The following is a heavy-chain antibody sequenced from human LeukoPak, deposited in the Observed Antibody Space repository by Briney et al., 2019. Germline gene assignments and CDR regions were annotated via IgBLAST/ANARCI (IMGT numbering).Heavy chain of an antibody. CDR2: ISAYNGNT. V-gene: IGHV1-18*01. J-gene: IGHJ6*03. CDR3: ARDSFDCSGGSCYYYYYMDV. Sequence: ASVKVSCKASGYTFTSYGISWVRQAPGQGREWMGWISAYNGNTNYAQKLQGRVTMTTDTSTSTAYMELRSLRSDDTAVYYCARDSFDCSGGSCYYYYYMDVWGKGTTVTVSS. D-gene: IGHD2-15*01. CDR1: GYTFTSYG.